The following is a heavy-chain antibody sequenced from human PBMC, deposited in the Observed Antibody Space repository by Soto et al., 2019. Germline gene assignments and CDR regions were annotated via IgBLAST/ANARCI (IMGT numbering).Heavy chain of an antibody. CDR2: IYPGDSRT. J-gene: IGHJ5*02. CDR1: GYIFATYW. Sequence: GESLKISCKASGYIFATYWIGWVRQMPGKGLEWMGVIYPGDSRTRYNPSFQGQVTISADKSITSAYLQWASLKASDSAMYYCATRRFFSPASGPWGPGTLVTVSS. D-gene: IGHD3-3*01. CDR3: ATRRFFSPASGP. V-gene: IGHV5-51*01.